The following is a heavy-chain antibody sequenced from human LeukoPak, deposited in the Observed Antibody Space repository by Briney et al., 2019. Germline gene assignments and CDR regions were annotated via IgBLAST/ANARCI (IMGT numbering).Heavy chain of an antibody. CDR2: IYHAGST. D-gene: IGHD3-3*01. CDR1: GGSISSDVYS. Sequence: PSETLSLTWVVSGGSISSDVYSWSWIRQPPGKGLEWIGYIYHAGSTYYNPSLKSRVTISVDRSKNQFSLNLTSVTAADTAVYYCARAPYDFWSGYQTYYFDYWGQGTLVTVSS. V-gene: IGHV4-30-2*01. J-gene: IGHJ4*02. CDR3: ARAPYDFWSGYQTYYFDY.